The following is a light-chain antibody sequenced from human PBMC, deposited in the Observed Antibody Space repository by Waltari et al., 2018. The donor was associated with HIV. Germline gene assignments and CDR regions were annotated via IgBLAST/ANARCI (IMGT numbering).Light chain of an antibody. CDR3: QQYNNWPGIT. J-gene: IGKJ3*01. Sequence: EILMTQSPATLSVSPGERATLSCRASQSINNNLAWYQQKPGQAPMLLISGASTGATGIPARFSGSGSGTEFTLTISSLQSEDFAVYYCQQYNNWPGITFGPGTKVDIK. CDR2: GAS. V-gene: IGKV3-15*01. CDR1: QSINNN.